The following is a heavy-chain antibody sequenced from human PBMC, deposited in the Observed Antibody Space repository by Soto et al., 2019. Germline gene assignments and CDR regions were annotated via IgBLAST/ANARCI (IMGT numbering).Heavy chain of an antibody. CDR2: ISYIGTT. CDR1: VGPIRTYY. V-gene: IGHV4-59*01. D-gene: IGHD2-2*01. J-gene: IGHJ3*02. Sequence: QVQLRKSAPGLLKPSETLSLTCPVSVGPIRTYYWSWIRQSPGKGLEGIGFISYIGTTQYNPSFKSRVTISVETSKNQFSLSLTSVSAADTAVYYCARDAGYQLTGAFDIWGPGTMVAVAS. CDR3: ARDAGYQLTGAFDI.